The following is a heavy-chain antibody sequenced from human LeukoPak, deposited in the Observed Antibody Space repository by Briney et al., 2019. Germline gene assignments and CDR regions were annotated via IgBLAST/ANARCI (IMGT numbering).Heavy chain of an antibody. Sequence: SETLSLTCTVSAYSISSGYYWGWIRQPPGKGLEWIGSIYHSGSTYYNPSLKSRVTISVDTSKNQFSLKLSSVTAADTAVYYCARSAAGYDYWGQGTLVTVSS. CDR2: IYHSGST. CDR1: AYSISSGYY. J-gene: IGHJ4*02. D-gene: IGHD6-13*01. V-gene: IGHV4-38-2*02. CDR3: ARSAAGYDY.